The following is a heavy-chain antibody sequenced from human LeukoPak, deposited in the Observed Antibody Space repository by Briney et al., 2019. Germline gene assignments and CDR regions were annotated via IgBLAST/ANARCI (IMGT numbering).Heavy chain of an antibody. V-gene: IGHV4-39*01. J-gene: IGHJ6*02. CDR1: GGSISSTNYY. CDR2: ISYSGNT. D-gene: IGHD6-19*01. Sequence: SETLSLTCTVSGGSISSTNYYCGWIRQPPGKGLGWVGTISYSGNTYYNPSLRSRVTISVDTSKTQYSLKLSSVTAADTAVYYCARHGYSSGRYSDYYYGMDVWGQGTTVTVSS. CDR3: ARHGYSSGRYSDYYYGMDV.